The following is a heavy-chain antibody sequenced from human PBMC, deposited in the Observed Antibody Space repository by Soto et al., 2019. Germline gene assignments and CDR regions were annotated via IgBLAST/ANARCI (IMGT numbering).Heavy chain of an antibody. Sequence: PGGSLRLSCAASGFTFSSYAMSWVRQAPGKGLEWVSAISGSGGSTYYADSVKGRFTISRDNSKNTLYLQMNSLRAEDTAVYYCAKGQYYDFWSGSFDYWGQGTLVTVSS. CDR1: GFTFSSYA. CDR3: AKGQYYDFWSGSFDY. CDR2: ISGSGGST. J-gene: IGHJ4*02. V-gene: IGHV3-23*01. D-gene: IGHD3-3*01.